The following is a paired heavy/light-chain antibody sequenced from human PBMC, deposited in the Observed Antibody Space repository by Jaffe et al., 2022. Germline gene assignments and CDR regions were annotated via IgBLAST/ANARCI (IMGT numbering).Heavy chain of an antibody. CDR2: IDWDDDK. CDR3: ARTLSKFTNSWYYFDY. D-gene: IGHD2-2*01. CDR1: GFSLTTSGMC. Sequence: QVTLRESGPALVKPTQTLTLTCSFSGFSLTTSGMCVSWVRQPPGKALEWLALIDWDDDKYYSTSLKTRLTISKDTSKNQVVLTMTNMDPVDTATYYCARTLSKFTNSWYYFDYWGQGTLVTVSS. V-gene: IGHV2-70*20. J-gene: IGHJ4*02.
Light chain of an antibody. J-gene: IGLJ3*02. CDR2: EDS. Sequence: SYVLTQPPSVSVAPGQTASISCGGNNIGTKSVHWYQQRPGQAPVLVVYEDSDRPSGIPERFSGSNSGNTATLTISRVEAGDEADYYCQVWDKISDHSVFGGGTKLTVL. V-gene: IGLV3-21*02. CDR1: NIGTKS. CDR3: QVWDKISDHSV.